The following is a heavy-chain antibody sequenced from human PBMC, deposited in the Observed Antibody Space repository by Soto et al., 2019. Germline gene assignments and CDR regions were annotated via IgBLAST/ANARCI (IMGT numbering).Heavy chain of an antibody. D-gene: IGHD6-13*01. J-gene: IGHJ4*02. CDR2: VYYTGTT. V-gene: IGHV4-59*01. Sequence: LETLSLTCTVSGGSISSYFYIWVRQPPGKGLEWIGSVYYTGTTDYNPSLKSRVTISVDTSKTQFSLNLRSVTAADTAVYYCARDLAAVPRAFDYWGRGTLVTVSS. CDR3: ARDLAAVPRAFDY. CDR1: GGSISSYF.